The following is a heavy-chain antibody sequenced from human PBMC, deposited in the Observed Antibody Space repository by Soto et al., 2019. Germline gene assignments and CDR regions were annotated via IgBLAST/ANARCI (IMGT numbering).Heavy chain of an antibody. V-gene: IGHV1-69*01. Sequence: QVQLVQSGAEVKKPGSSVKVSCKASGGTFSSYAISWVRQAPGQGLEWMGGIIPIFGTANYAQKFQGRVTITADEATSTAYMELSSLRSEDTAVYYCARAMGARVSYYYYYGMDVWGQGTTVTVSS. CDR3: ARAMGARVSYYYYYGMDV. CDR1: GGTFSSYA. D-gene: IGHD1-26*01. CDR2: IIPIFGTA. J-gene: IGHJ6*02.